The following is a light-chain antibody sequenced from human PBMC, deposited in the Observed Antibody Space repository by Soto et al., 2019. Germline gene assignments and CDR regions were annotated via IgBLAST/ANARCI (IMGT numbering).Light chain of an antibody. CDR1: QTISNH. CDR3: QQSYNNPRFT. CDR2: AAS. J-gene: IGKJ3*01. V-gene: IGKV1-39*01. Sequence: DIQMTQSPSSLSASVGDRVTITCRASQTISNHLNWYQQKPGRAPKLLIFAASSLHSGVPSRFSGSGSGTDFTLTISSLQPEDFATYYCQQSYNNPRFTFGPGTKVDIK.